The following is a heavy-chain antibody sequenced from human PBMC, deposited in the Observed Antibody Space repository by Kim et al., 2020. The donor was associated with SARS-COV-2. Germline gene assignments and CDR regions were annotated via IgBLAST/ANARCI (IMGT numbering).Heavy chain of an antibody. CDR3: ARDPYSSSWSTFDY. CDR2: INANTGNP. Sequence: ASVKVSCKASGYTFTSYAMHWVRQAPGQGLEWMGWINANTGNPTYAQSCTGRFVFSLDTSVSTAYLQSSSLKAEDPAVYYCARDPYSSSWSTFDYWGQGTLVTVSS. V-gene: IGHV7-4-1*02. J-gene: IGHJ4*02. CDR1: GYTFTSYA. D-gene: IGHD6-13*01.